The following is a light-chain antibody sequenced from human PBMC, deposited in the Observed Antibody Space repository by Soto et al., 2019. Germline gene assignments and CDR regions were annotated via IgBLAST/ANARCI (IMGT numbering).Light chain of an antibody. CDR1: RSYVGASNR. CDR3: CSSAGSNYV. J-gene: IGLJ1*01. Sequence: QSALTQPVSVSGSPGQGITISYRVTRSYVGASNRVSWYQQHPGKAPKFIIYEGTKRPSGVSNRFAGSKSGNTASLTISGLQAEDEADYYCCSSAGSNYVFGTGTKVTVL. V-gene: IGLV2-23*01. CDR2: EGT.